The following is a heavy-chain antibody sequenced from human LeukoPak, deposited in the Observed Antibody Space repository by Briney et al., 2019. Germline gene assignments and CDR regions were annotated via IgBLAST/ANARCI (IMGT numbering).Heavy chain of an antibody. D-gene: IGHD3-22*01. J-gene: IGHJ4*02. Sequence: GGSLRLSCAASGFTVSSNYMSWVRQAPGKGLEWVSVIYSGGSTYYADSVKGRFTISRDNSKNTLYLQMNSLRAEDTAVYYCAKASAYYDSSGYRYYFDYWGQGTLVTVSS. CDR2: IYSGGST. V-gene: IGHV3-53*01. CDR3: AKASAYYDSSGYRYYFDY. CDR1: GFTVSSNY.